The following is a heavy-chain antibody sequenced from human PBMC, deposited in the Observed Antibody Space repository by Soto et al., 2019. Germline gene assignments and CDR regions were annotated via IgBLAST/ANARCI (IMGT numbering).Heavy chain of an antibody. Sequence: EVQLVESGGGLIQPGGSLRLSCAASGFTVSSNFMNWVRQAPGKGLEWVTVIYSGDSTYYADPVKGRFTISRDNSKNTLYLQMNSLRAEDTAVDYCARDYARYAFEIWGQGTMVTVSS. CDR3: ARDYARYAFEI. D-gene: IGHD3-16*01. J-gene: IGHJ3*02. CDR2: IYSGDST. CDR1: GFTVSSNF. V-gene: IGHV3-53*01.